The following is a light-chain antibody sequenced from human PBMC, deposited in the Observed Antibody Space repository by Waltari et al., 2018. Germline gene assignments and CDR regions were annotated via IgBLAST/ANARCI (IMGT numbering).Light chain of an antibody. CDR1: QSVTSIY. V-gene: IGKV3D-20*01. CDR3: QQYGSSPWT. CDR2: DAS. Sequence: EIVLTQSPATLSLSPGERATLSCGASQSVTSIYLAWYHQKPALAPRLLIYDASSRATGIPDRFSGSGSGTDFTLTISRLEPEDFAVYYCQQYGSSPWTFGQGTKVEIK. J-gene: IGKJ1*01.